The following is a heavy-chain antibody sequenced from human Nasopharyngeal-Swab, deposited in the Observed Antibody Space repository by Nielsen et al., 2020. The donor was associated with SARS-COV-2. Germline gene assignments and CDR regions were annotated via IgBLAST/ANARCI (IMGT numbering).Heavy chain of an antibody. Sequence: GESLKISCAASGFTFRSYPMHWVRQASGKGLEWVGRIRSKASYYATVYTASVRGRFTISRDDSKSTASLQMNGLRTEDTAMYYCTTWDTTTQTDYWGQGALVTVSS. CDR2: IRSKASYYAT. CDR3: TTWDTTTQTDY. J-gene: IGHJ4*02. CDR1: GFTFRSYP. D-gene: IGHD5-18*01. V-gene: IGHV3-73*01.